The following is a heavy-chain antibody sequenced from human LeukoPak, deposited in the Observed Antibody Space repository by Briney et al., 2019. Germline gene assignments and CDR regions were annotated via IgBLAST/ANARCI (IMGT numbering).Heavy chain of an antibody. Sequence: SETLSLTCTVSGGSISSSSYYWGWIRQPPGKGLECIGNIYYSGSTNYNPSLKSRVTISVDTSKNQFSLKLSSVTAADTAVYYCARALSSPSGSYLGVYYFDYWGQGTLVTVSS. CDR1: GGSISSSSYY. J-gene: IGHJ4*02. CDR3: ARALSSPSGSYLGVYYFDY. D-gene: IGHD1-26*01. CDR2: IYYSGST. V-gene: IGHV4-39*07.